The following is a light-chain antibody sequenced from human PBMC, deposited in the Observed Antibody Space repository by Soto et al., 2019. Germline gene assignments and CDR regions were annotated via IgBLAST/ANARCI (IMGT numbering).Light chain of an antibody. CDR2: GAS. CDR3: PQFGSPPDT. V-gene: IGKV3-20*01. CDR1: QSASSTY. Sequence: EIVLTQSPGTLCLSPGERASLSCRASQSASSTYFAWYQQKPGQAPRILIYGASTRATGIPDRFIGSGSWKEFTLYISKTESKDFAVYFCPQFGSPPDTFGQGTKLEIK. J-gene: IGKJ2*01.